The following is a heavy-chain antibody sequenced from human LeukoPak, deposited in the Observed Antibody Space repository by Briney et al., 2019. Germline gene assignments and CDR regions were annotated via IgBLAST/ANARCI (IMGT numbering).Heavy chain of an antibody. V-gene: IGHV3-23*01. CDR3: AKGSGINHYHWIDP. J-gene: IGHJ5*02. Sequence: GGSLRLSCAASGFTFSTYAMGWVRQAPGKGLEWVSGISANGGRTYYADSVKGRFTISRDNSKNTLYVQMNSLRAEDTAIYYCAKGSGINHYHWIDPWGQGTLVTVSS. D-gene: IGHD1-14*01. CDR2: ISANGGRT. CDR1: GFTFSTYA.